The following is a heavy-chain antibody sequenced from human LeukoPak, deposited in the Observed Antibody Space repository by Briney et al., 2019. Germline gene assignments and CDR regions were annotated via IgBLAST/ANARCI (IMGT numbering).Heavy chain of an antibody. CDR3: ARTQNNYDQGWFDS. J-gene: IGHJ5*01. D-gene: IGHD3-3*01. Sequence: SETLSLTCTVSGGSISSSSYYWGWIRQPPGKGLEGIGSIYYSGSTYYNPSPKSRVTISIAPSKNQFSLKLSSVTAAETAAYYCARTQNNYDQGWFDSWGQGTLVTVSS. CDR2: IYYSGST. CDR1: GGSISSSSYY. V-gene: IGHV4-39*07.